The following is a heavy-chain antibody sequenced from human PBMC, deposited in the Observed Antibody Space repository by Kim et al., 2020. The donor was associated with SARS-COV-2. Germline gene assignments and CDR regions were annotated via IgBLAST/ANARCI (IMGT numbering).Heavy chain of an antibody. J-gene: IGHJ5*02. CDR1: GGSFSGYY. V-gene: IGHV4-34*01. CDR3: ARGRIQLWLDRWFDP. CDR2: INHSGST. Sequence: SETLSLTCAVYGGSFSGYYWSWIRQPPGKGLEWIGEINHSGSTNYNPSLKSRVTISVDTSKNQFSLKLSSVTAADTAVYYCARGRIQLWLDRWFDPWGQGTLVTVSS. D-gene: IGHD5-18*01.